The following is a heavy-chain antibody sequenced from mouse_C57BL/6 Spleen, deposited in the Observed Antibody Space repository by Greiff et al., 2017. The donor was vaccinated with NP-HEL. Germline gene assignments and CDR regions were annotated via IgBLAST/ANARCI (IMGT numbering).Heavy chain of an antibody. D-gene: IGHD2-5*01. Sequence: QVHVKQSGAELVKPGASVKISCKASGYAFSSYWMNWVKQRPGKGLEWIGQIYPGDGDTTYNGKFKGKATLTAAKSSRTASMQLSSLTSDDSAVYFCARWGYSNWFAYWGQGTLVTVSA. CDR3: ARWGYSNWFAY. CDR1: GYAFSSYW. CDR2: IYPGDGDT. V-gene: IGHV1-80*01. J-gene: IGHJ3*01.